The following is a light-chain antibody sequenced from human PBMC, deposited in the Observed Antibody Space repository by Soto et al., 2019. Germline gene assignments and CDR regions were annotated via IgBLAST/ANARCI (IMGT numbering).Light chain of an antibody. V-gene: IGKV3-20*01. CDR2: GAS. Sequence: EIVLTQSPGTLSLSPGERATLSCRASQSVSSSYLAWYQQKPGQAPRLLIYGASSRATGIPDRFSGSGSGTDFTLTISSLQPEDFATYYCQQTYSSWTFGRGTKVDIK. J-gene: IGKJ1*01. CDR3: QQTYSSWT. CDR1: QSVSSSY.